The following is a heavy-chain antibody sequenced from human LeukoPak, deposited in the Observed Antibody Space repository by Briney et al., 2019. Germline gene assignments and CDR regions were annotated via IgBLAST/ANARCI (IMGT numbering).Heavy chain of an antibody. CDR3: AKGGGYEAQYYYYLDV. J-gene: IGHJ6*03. D-gene: IGHD5-12*01. V-gene: IGHV3-30*04. CDR1: GFTFSSYA. CDR2: ISYDGSSK. Sequence: GGSLRLSCAASGFTFSSYAMHGVREAPGRGLEWVAVISYDGSSKYYADSVKGRFTISRDNSKNTLYLQMKSLRAEDTAVYYCAKGGGYEAQYYYYLDVWGKGTTVTISS.